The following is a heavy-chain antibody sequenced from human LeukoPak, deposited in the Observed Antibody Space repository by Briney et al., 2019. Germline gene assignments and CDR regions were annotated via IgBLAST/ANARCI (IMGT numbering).Heavy chain of an antibody. J-gene: IGHJ4*02. D-gene: IGHD2/OR15-2a*01. CDR3: AGPNSNSRFAY. CDR1: GGSFSGYY. V-gene: IGHV4-34*01. CDR2: INHSGST. Sequence: SETLSLTCAVYGGSFSGYYWSWIRQPPGKGLEWIGEINHSGSTNYNPSLKSRVTISVDTSKNQFSLELSSVTAADTAVYYCAGPNSNSRFAYWGQGTLVTVSS.